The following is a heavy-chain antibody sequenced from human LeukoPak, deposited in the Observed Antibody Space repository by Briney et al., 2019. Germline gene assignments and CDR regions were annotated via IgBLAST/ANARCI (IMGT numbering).Heavy chain of an antibody. J-gene: IGHJ3*02. CDR2: IYPGDSDT. CDR1: GYSFTSYW. D-gene: IGHD3-22*01. CDR3: ARRPPGDYYDSSGSLQAFGI. V-gene: IGHV5-51*01. Sequence: GESLKISCKGSGYSFTSYWIGWVRQMPGKGLEWMGIIYPGDSDTRYSPSFQGQVTISADKSISTAYLQWSSLKASDTAMYYCARRPPGDYYDSSGSLQAFGIWGQGTMVTVSS.